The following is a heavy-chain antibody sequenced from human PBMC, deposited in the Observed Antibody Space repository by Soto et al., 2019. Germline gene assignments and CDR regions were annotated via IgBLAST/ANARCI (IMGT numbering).Heavy chain of an antibody. CDR1: GYTFTSYG. Sequence: ASVKVSCKASGYTFTSYGISWVRQAPGQGLEWMGWISAYNGNTNYAQKLQGRVTMTTDTSTSTAYMELRSLRSDDTAVYYCARDSPGSGYDSASWFDPWGQGTLVTVSS. CDR2: ISAYNGNT. D-gene: IGHD5-12*01. J-gene: IGHJ5*02. V-gene: IGHV1-18*01. CDR3: ARDSPGSGYDSASWFDP.